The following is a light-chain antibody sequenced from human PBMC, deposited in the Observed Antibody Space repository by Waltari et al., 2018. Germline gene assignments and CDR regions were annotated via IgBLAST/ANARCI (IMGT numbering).Light chain of an antibody. CDR1: SSDVGGYNY. CDR3: CSYAGSYTV. J-gene: IGLJ2*01. CDR2: DVS. Sequence: QSALTQPRSVSGSPGQSVTISCTGTSSDVGGYNYVSCYQQHPGKAPKLIIYDVSKRPSGVPDRFSGSKSGNTASLTISGLQAEDEADYYCCSYAGSYTVFGGGTKLTVL. V-gene: IGLV2-11*01.